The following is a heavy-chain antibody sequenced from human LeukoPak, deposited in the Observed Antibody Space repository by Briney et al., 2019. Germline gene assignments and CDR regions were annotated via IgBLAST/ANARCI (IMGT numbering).Heavy chain of an antibody. CDR3: AKMPFEGSYHLDY. Sequence: GGSLRLSCAASGFTFSSYAMSWVRQAPGKGLEWVSAISGSGGSTYYADSVKGWFTISRDNSKNTLYLQMNSLRAEDTAVYYCAKMPFEGSYHLDYWGQGTLVTVSS. J-gene: IGHJ4*02. CDR2: ISGSGGST. D-gene: IGHD1-26*01. CDR1: GFTFSSYA. V-gene: IGHV3-23*01.